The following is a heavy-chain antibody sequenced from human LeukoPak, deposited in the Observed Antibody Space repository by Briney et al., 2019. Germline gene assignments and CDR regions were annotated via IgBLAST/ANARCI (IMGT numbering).Heavy chain of an antibody. CDR3: ESAGRYSGFDF. CDR1: GGSISSYY. CDR2: IYTSGRT. Sequence: SETLSLTCTVSGGSISSYYWSWIRQPAGKGLEGIGRIYTSGRTDYNPSLKSRVTLSLDTSRNHLSLKLNSVTAAVTAVYYCESAGRYSGFDFWGQGTLVTVSS. V-gene: IGHV4-4*07. J-gene: IGHJ4*02. D-gene: IGHD5-12*01.